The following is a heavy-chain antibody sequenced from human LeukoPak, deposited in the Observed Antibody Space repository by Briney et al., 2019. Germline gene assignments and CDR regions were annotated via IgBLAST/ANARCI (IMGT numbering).Heavy chain of an antibody. CDR3: AKDYDSSGYYYGWFDP. J-gene: IGHJ5*02. D-gene: IGHD3-22*01. CDR1: GFTFSSYA. Sequence: GGSMRLSCAAYGFTFSSYAMSWVRQAPGKGLEWVSAISGSGGSTYYADSVKGRFTISRDNFKNTLYLQMNSLRAEDTAVYYCAKDYDSSGYYYGWFDPWGQGTLVTVSS. CDR2: ISGSGGST. V-gene: IGHV3-23*01.